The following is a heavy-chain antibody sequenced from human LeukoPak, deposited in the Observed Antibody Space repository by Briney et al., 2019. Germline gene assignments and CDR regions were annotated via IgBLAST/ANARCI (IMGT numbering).Heavy chain of an antibody. D-gene: IGHD4-17*01. CDR2: IYYSGST. V-gene: IGHV4-59*01. CDR1: GGSISSYY. CDR3: ARDRDYGDFNWFDP. J-gene: IGHJ5*02. Sequence: SETLSLTCTVSGGSISSYYWSWIRQPPGKGLEWIGYIYYSGSTNYNPSLKSRVTISVDTSKNQFSLKLSSVTAADAAVYYCARDRDYGDFNWFDPWGQGTLVTVSP.